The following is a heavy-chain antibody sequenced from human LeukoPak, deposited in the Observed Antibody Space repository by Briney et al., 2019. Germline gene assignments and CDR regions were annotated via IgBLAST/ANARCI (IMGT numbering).Heavy chain of an antibody. CDR1: GFTFSIYS. D-gene: IGHD5-12*01. CDR2: IDSDGRTT. V-gene: IGHV3-74*01. J-gene: IGHJ3*01. CDR3: VVASDALDL. Sequence: SGGSLRLPCAASGFTFSIYSMYWVRQAPGKGLVWVSRIDSDGRTTDYADSLRGRFIISRDNSKNTLYLQMNSLKADDTAIYYCVVASDALDLWGQGTTVTVSS.